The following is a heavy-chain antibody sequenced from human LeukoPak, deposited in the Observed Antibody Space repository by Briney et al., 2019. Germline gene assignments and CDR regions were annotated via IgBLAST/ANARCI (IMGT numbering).Heavy chain of an antibody. D-gene: IGHD6-19*01. CDR3: ARQAGTLLDYFDY. V-gene: IGHV4-39*01. J-gene: IGHJ4*02. CDR1: GGSISSSSYY. CDR2: IYYSGST. Sequence: PSETLSLTCTVSGGSISSSSYYWGWIRQPPGKGLEWIGSIYYSGSTYYNPSLKSRVTISVGTSKNQFSLKLSSVTAADTAVYYCARQAGTLLDYFDYWGQGTLVTVSS.